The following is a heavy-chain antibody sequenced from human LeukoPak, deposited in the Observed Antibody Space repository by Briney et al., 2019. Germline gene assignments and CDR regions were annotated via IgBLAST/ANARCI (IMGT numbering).Heavy chain of an antibody. V-gene: IGHV4-38-2*02. D-gene: IGHD2-2*01. Sequence: SETLSLTCTVSGYSISSGYYWGWIRQPPGKGLEWIGSIYHSGSTYYNPSLKSRVTISVDTSKNQFSLKLSSVTAADTAVYYCARGRRLGYCSSTSCYGRENWFDPWGQGTLVTVSS. CDR1: GYSISSGYY. J-gene: IGHJ5*02. CDR3: ARGRRLGYCSSTSCYGRENWFDP. CDR2: IYHSGST.